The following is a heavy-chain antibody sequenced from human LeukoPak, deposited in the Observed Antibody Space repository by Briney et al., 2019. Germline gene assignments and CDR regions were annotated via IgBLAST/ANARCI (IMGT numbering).Heavy chain of an antibody. CDR2: IYTSGST. CDR3: ARWTTVTRAFDY. J-gene: IGHJ4*02. V-gene: IGHV4-4*07. Sequence: SETLSLTCTVPDGSIRIYYWNWIRQPAGKRLEWIGRIYTSGSTNYNPSLKSRVTMSVDTSKNQFSLNVSAVTAADTAVYYCARWTTVTRAFDYWGQGTLVTVSS. CDR1: DGSIRIYY. D-gene: IGHD4-17*01.